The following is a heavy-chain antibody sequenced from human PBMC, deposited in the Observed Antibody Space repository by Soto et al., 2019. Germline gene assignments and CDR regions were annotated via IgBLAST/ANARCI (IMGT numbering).Heavy chain of an antibody. CDR2: INPSGGST. D-gene: IGHD2-2*02. J-gene: IGHJ6*02. CDR1: VYTFTSYY. V-gene: IGHV1-46*01. Sequence: XSVKVSCKASVYTFTSYYMHWVRQAPGQGLEWMGIINPSGGSTSYAQKFQGRVTMTRDTSTSTVYMELSSLRSEDTAVYYCARTGPRDLAISLVPYYYYYGMDVWGQGTTVTVSS. CDR3: ARTGPRDLAISLVPYYYYYGMDV.